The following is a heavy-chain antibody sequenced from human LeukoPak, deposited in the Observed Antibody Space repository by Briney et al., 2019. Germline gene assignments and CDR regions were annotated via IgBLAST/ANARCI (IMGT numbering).Heavy chain of an antibody. CDR3: AKMRPSSGWCYDY. D-gene: IGHD6-19*01. CDR1: GFTLRSYV. V-gene: IGHV3-23*01. Sequence: GGSLRLSCVASGFTLRSYVMNWVRQTPGKGLEWVSSISGSGDSTFYADSVKGRFSISRDNSKNTLYLQMNSLRAEDTAVYYCAKMRPSSGWCYDYWGQGTLVTVSS. J-gene: IGHJ4*02. CDR2: ISGSGDST.